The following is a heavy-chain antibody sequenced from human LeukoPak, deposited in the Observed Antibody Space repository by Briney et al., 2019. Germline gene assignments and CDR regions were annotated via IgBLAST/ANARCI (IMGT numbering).Heavy chain of an antibody. D-gene: IGHD5-18*01. CDR2: IISSSTI. Sequence: GGSLRLSCAASGFTFSDYYMNWVRQAPGKGLEWVSSIISSSTIYYADSVKGRFTISRDNAKNSLYLQMNSLRAEDTAVYYCARDQVDTAMEPWGQGTLVTVSS. CDR3: ARDQVDTAMEP. J-gene: IGHJ4*02. CDR1: GFTFSDYY. V-gene: IGHV3-69-1*01.